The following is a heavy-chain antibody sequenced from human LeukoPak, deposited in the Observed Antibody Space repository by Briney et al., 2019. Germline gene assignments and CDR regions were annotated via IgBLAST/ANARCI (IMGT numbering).Heavy chain of an antibody. CDR1: GGSISSYY. V-gene: IGHV4-4*07. J-gene: IGHJ4*02. D-gene: IGHD3-22*01. CDR3: ARALPEGDYYDSSGYWYFDY. Sequence: PSETLSLTCTVSGGSISSYYWSWIRQPAGKGLEWIGRIYTSGSTNYNPSLKSRVTMSVDTSKNQFSLKLSSVTAADTAVYYCARALPEGDYYDSSGYWYFDYWGQGTLVTVSS. CDR2: IYTSGST.